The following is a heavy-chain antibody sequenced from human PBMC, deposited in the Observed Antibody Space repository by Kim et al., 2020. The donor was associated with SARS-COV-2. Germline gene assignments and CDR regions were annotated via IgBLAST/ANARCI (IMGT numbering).Heavy chain of an antibody. J-gene: IGHJ4*02. CDR2: INPSGGST. D-gene: IGHD4-17*01. Sequence: ASVKVSCKASGYTFTSYYMHWVRQAPGQGLEWMGIINPSGGSTSYAQKFQGRVTMTRDTSTSTVYMELSSLRSEDTAVYYCARDQMTTVVKGIFDYWGQGTLVTVSS. V-gene: IGHV1-46*01. CDR3: ARDQMTTVVKGIFDY. CDR1: GYTFTSYY.